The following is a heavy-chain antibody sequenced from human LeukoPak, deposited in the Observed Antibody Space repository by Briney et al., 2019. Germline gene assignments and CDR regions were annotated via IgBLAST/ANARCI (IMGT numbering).Heavy chain of an antibody. D-gene: IGHD1-26*01. V-gene: IGHV4-34*01. J-gene: IGHJ5*02. Sequence: SETLSLTCAVYVGSFSRYYWNWIRRPPAKGLEWIGEINESDGTNNSPSLRSRVILSVDTSKNQFSLKLISVTVAGTAIYYCARGQGATVPQVGKNWFDPWGQGTRVTVSS. CDR1: VGSFSRYY. CDR2: INESDGT. CDR3: ARGQGATVPQVGKNWFDP.